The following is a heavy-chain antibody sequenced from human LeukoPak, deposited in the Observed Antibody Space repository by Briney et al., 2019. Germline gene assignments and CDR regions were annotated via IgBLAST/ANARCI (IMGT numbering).Heavy chain of an antibody. CDR1: GFTFSSYG. V-gene: IGHV3-33*01. CDR2: IWYDGSNK. CDR3: VRDGNRGIAAAGLDY. Sequence: GRSLRLSCAASGFTFSSYGMHWVRQAPGKGLEWVAVIWYDGSNKYYADSVKGRFTISRDNSKNTLYLQINSLRAEDTAVYYCVRDGNRGIAAAGLDYWGQGTLVTVSS. J-gene: IGHJ4*02. D-gene: IGHD6-13*01.